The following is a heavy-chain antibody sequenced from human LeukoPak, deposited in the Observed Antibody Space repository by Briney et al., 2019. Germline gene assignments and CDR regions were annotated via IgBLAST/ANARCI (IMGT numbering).Heavy chain of an antibody. D-gene: IGHD3-10*01. V-gene: IGHV3-23*01. CDR3: AKDQLLG. CDR1: GFTFTSYP. Sequence: GGSLRLSCAASGFTFTSYPMGWVRQAPGKGLEWVSSISRSGDGTYYADSVRGRFTISRDNSKNTLYLQMNSLRAKDTAIYYCAKDQLLGWGQGTQVTVSS. J-gene: IGHJ4*02. CDR2: ISRSGDGT.